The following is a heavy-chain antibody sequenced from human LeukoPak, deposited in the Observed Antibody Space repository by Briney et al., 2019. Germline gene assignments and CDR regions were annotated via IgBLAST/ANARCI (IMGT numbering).Heavy chain of an antibody. CDR2: IKRQTEGWAK. V-gene: IGHV3-15*01. J-gene: IGHJ4*02. CDR3: SRNADHDW. CDR1: GFSFSDAW. D-gene: IGHD1-14*01. Sequence: PGGSLRLSCAVSGFSFSDAWFNWVRQTPEKGLEWVARIKRQTEGWAKDYAAPVKGRFTISRDDSKNTVYLQMNNLEIEDTAVYFCSRNADHDWWGQGTLVTVSS.